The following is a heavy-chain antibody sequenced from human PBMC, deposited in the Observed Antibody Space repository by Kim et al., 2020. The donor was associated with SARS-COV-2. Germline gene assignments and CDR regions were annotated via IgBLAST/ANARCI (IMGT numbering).Heavy chain of an antibody. V-gene: IGHV4-61*02. D-gene: IGHD5-12*01. CDR3: GRIYSGYEDY. CDR2: IYTSGSY. J-gene: IGHJ4*02. CDR1: GGSISSGSYY. Sequence: SETLSLTCTVSGGSISSGSYYWSCIRQPAGKGLEWIGSIYTSGSYNYNPSLNRRATISVNTSKNQFFLKLSTVTAADTAVYYCGRIYSGYEDYWGQGTLVTVSS.